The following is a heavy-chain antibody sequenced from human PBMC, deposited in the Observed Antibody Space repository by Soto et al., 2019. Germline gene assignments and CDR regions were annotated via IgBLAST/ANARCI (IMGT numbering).Heavy chain of an antibody. CDR3: ATTVSFNFDY. V-gene: IGHV4-31*03. CDR1: GGSISSGGYY. J-gene: IGHJ4*02. CDR2: IYYSGST. Sequence: PSETLSLTCTVSGGSISSGGYYWSWIRQHPGKGLEWIGYIYYSGSTYYSPSLKSRVTISVDTSKNQFSLKLSSVTAADTAVYYCATTVSFNFDYWGQGTLVTVSS. D-gene: IGHD4-17*01.